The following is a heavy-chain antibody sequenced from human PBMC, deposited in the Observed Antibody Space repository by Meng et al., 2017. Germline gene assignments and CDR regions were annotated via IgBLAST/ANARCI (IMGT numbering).Heavy chain of an antibody. CDR1: GFTFDDYG. Sequence: VQLAGCGGGVLLPGGSLRFSCASSGFTFDDYGMSWVRQASGKGLEWVSGINWNGGSTCYADSVKGRFTISRDNAKNSLYLQMNSLRAEDTALYYCARNSGSYPYWYFDLWGRGTLVTVSS. V-gene: IGHV3-20*04. J-gene: IGHJ2*01. CDR2: INWNGGST. D-gene: IGHD1-26*01. CDR3: ARNSGSYPYWYFDL.